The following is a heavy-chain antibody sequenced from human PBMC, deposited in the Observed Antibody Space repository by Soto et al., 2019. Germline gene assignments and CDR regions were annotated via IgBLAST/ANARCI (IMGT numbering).Heavy chain of an antibody. CDR1: GFTFNNFA. Sequence: GGSLRLPCAACGFTFNNFAMSWVGQAPGKGLEWVSAISGRGGSIHYADSVKGRFTISRDNSKNLLYLQMNSLRAEDTAVYYCAKADDILTGYGFDTWGQGTLVTVSS. J-gene: IGHJ5*02. V-gene: IGHV3-23*01. CDR2: ISGRGGSI. D-gene: IGHD3-9*01. CDR3: AKADDILTGYGFDT.